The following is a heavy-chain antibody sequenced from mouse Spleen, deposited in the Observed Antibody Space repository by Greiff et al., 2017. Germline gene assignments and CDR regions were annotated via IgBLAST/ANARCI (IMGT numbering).Heavy chain of an antibody. D-gene: IGHD3-2*01. V-gene: IGHV5-16*01. CDR2: INYDGSIT. CDR1: GFTFSDYY. CDR3: ARVDSSGYVAFAY. Sequence: EVKLMESEGGLVQPGSSMKLSCTASGFTFSDYYMAWVRQVPEKGLEWVANINYDGSITYYLDSLKSRFIISRDNAKNILYLQMSSLKSEDTATYYCARVDSSGYVAFAYWGQGTLVTVSA. J-gene: IGHJ3*01.